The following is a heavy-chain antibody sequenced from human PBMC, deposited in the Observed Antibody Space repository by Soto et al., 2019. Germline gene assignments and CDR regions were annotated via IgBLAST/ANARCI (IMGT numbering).Heavy chain of an antibody. Sequence: PSETLSLTCTVSGGSVSSSSYYWGWVRQPPGEGLEWIGSVYYSGSTHYNPSLESRVTISVNKSKNQFSPKLMSLSAADTAVYYCGRLEGLATISYYFDYWGQGALVTVSS. CDR1: GGSVSSSSYY. CDR2: VYYSGST. CDR3: GRLEGLATISYYFDY. J-gene: IGHJ4*02. D-gene: IGHD3-9*01. V-gene: IGHV4-39*01.